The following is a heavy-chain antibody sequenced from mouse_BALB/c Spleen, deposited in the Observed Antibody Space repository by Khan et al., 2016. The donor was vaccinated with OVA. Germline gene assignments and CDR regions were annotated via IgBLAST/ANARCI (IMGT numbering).Heavy chain of an antibody. D-gene: IGHD1-1*01. Sequence: QVQLKQSGAELVKPGASVKLSCKASGYTFTSYYMYWVKQRPGQGLEWIGEINPSNGGTNVNEKFKSKATLTVDKSSSTAYMEVSSLTSEDSAVYYCTRGGYGSPVAYWGQGTLVTVSA. J-gene: IGHJ3*01. V-gene: IGHV1S81*02. CDR2: INPSNGGT. CDR3: TRGGYGSPVAY. CDR1: GYTFTSYY.